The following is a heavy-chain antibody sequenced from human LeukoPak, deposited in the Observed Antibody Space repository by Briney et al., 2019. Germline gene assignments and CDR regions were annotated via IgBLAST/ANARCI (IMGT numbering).Heavy chain of an antibody. J-gene: IGHJ4*02. V-gene: IGHV3-30*18. CDR1: GFSFSNYG. D-gene: IGHD3-10*02. CDR2: ISYDGTNK. CDR3: AKDRTCSGAADFDS. Sequence: PGRSLRLSCAASGFSFSNYGLHWVRQAPGKGLEWVAFISYDGTNKYYVDSVKGRFTISRENSKNTLYLQMNSLRTEDTAVFYCAKDRTCSGAADFDSWGQGTLVTVSS.